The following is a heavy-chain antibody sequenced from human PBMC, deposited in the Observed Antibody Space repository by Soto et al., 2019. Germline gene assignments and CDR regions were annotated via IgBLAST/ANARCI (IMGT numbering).Heavy chain of an antibody. CDR1: GDSICSGSDY. D-gene: IGHD3-10*01. Sequence: SETLSLTCTVSGDSICSGSDYWDWIRQPPGKGLEWIGETNPTGSTRYMPSLKSRVTISVDPSKNQFSLRLTSVTAADTAVYYFARGRLTEPGSAVSFDPWGQGTLVTVSS. CDR3: ARGRLTEPGSAVSFDP. CDR2: TNPTGST. V-gene: IGHV4-39*07. J-gene: IGHJ5*02.